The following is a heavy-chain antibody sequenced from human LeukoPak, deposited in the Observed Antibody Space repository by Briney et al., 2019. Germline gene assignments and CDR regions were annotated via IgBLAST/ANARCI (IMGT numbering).Heavy chain of an antibody. Sequence: GGSLRLSCAASGFTFSSYWMSWVRQAPGKGLEWVANIKQDGSEKYYVDSVKGRFTISRDNSKNTLYLQMNSLRAEDTAVYYCARGEVWSDSSGPRRDFAFDIWGQGTMVTVSS. V-gene: IGHV3-7*01. CDR1: GFTFSSYW. CDR3: ARGEVWSDSSGPRRDFAFDI. J-gene: IGHJ3*02. D-gene: IGHD3-22*01. CDR2: IKQDGSEK.